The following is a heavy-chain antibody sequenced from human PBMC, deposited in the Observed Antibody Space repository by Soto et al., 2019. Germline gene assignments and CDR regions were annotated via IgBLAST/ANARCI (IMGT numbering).Heavy chain of an antibody. CDR1: GFSLSTSGVG. V-gene: IGHV2-5*02. D-gene: IGHD6-19*01. CDR3: AHSLSSGWYSFPYFDY. Sequence: QITLKASGPTLVKPTQTLTLTCTFSGFSLSTSGVGVGWIRKPPGKALEWLALIYWDDDKRYSPSLKSRLTITKDTSKSQVVLTMTNMDLVDTATFYCAHSLSSGWYSFPYFDYWGQGTLVTVSS. J-gene: IGHJ4*02. CDR2: IYWDDDK.